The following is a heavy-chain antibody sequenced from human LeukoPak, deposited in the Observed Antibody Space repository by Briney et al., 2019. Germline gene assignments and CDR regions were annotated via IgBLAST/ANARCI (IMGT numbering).Heavy chain of an antibody. CDR3: AGAIRFLEWLPYFDP. Sequence: ASAKVSCKASGNTFTGYYMHWVRQAPGQGLEWMGWINPNSGGTNYAQKFQGRVTMTRDTSISTAYMELSRLRSDDTAVYYSAGAIRFLEWLPYFDPWGQGTLVTVSS. D-gene: IGHD3-3*01. V-gene: IGHV1-2*02. CDR1: GNTFTGYY. CDR2: INPNSGGT. J-gene: IGHJ5*02.